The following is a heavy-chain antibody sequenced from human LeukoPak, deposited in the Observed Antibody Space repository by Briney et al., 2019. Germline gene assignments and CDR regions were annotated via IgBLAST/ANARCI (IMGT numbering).Heavy chain of an antibody. CDR3: ARVDYSSSWPNYYYYYMDV. CDR2: IKQDGSEK. J-gene: IGHJ6*03. D-gene: IGHD6-13*01. Sequence: PGGSLRVSCAASGFTFSSHWMSRVRQAPGKGLEWVANIKQDGSEKYYVDSLKGRFTISRDNAKNSLFLQMNSLRAEDTAVYYCARVDYSSSWPNYYYYYMDVWGKGTTVTVSS. CDR1: GFTFSSHW. V-gene: IGHV3-7*01.